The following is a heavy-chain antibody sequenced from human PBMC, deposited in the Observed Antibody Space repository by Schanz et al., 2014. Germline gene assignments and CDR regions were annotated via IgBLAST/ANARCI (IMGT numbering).Heavy chain of an antibody. CDR3: ARSRSGFYFDY. CDR1: GFNSDAYA. D-gene: IGHD1-26*01. Sequence: EVQVVESGGGLVQPGGSLRLSCTASGFNSDAYAMNWVRQAPGKGLEWVSTIGTSGGTNYAESVKGRFTISRDNAKNSLYLQMNSLRAEDTAVYYCARSRSGFYFDYWGQGTLVTVSS. CDR2: IGTSGGT. V-gene: IGHV3-48*01. J-gene: IGHJ4*02.